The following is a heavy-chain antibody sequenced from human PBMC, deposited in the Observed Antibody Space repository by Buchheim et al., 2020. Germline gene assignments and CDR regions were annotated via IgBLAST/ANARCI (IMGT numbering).Heavy chain of an antibody. CDR3: AKTAGYFDWLLGNYYFDY. D-gene: IGHD3-9*01. Sequence: QVQLVESGGGVVQPGRSLRLSCAASGFTFSSYGMHWVRQAPGKGLEWVAFIRYDGSNKYYADSVKGRFTISRDNSKNTLYLQMNSLRAEDTAVYYCAKTAGYFDWLLGNYYFDYWGQGTL. CDR1: GFTFSSYG. CDR2: IRYDGSNK. J-gene: IGHJ4*02. V-gene: IGHV3-30*02.